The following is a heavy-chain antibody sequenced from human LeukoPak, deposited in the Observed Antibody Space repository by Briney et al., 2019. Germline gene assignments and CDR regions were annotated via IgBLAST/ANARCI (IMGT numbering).Heavy chain of an antibody. CDR3: ARVPGGDYYYYMDV. Sequence: GGSLRLSCAASGFTFSSYSMNWVRQAPGKGLEWVSSISSSSSYIYYADSVKGRFTISRDNAKNSLYLQMNSLRAEDTALYYCARVPGGDYYYYMDVWGKGTTVTISS. J-gene: IGHJ6*03. V-gene: IGHV3-21*04. D-gene: IGHD3-10*01. CDR2: ISSSSSYI. CDR1: GFTFSSYS.